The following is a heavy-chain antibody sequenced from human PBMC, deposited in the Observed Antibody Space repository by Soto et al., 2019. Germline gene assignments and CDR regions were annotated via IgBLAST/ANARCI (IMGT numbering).Heavy chain of an antibody. Sequence: PGKGLDWVAVTSYDGSNKYYADSVKGRFTISRDNSKNTLHLQMNSLRAEDTAVYYCARDLWELGDVDYWGQGTLVTVS. CDR3: ARDLWELGDVDY. CDR2: TSYDGSNK. V-gene: IGHV3-30-3*01. J-gene: IGHJ4*02. D-gene: IGHD3-10*01.